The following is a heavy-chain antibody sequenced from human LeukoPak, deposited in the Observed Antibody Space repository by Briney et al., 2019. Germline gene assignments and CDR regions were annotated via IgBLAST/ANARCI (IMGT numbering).Heavy chain of an antibody. Sequence: PSETLSLTCTVSGGSISSSSYYWGWIRQPPGKGLEWIGSIYHSGSTYYNPSLKSRVTISVDTSKNHFSLKLNSVTAADTAVYYCAKPSNYYGSATDAFDFWGQGTMVTVSS. V-gene: IGHV4-39*07. CDR3: AKPSNYYGSATDAFDF. D-gene: IGHD3-10*01. J-gene: IGHJ3*01. CDR1: GGSISSSSYY. CDR2: IYHSGST.